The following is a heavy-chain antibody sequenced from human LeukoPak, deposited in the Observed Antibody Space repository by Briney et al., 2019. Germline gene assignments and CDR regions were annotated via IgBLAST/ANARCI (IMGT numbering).Heavy chain of an antibody. Sequence: GGSLRLSCAASGFTFSSYAMHWVRQAPGKGLEWVAVISYDGSNKYYADSVKGRFTISRDNSKNTLYLQMNSLRAEDTAVYYCAKDATWGYSYGETYYYYYMDVWGKGTTVTISS. CDR1: GFTFSSYA. CDR3: AKDATWGYSYGETYYYYYMDV. J-gene: IGHJ6*03. V-gene: IGHV3-30*04. D-gene: IGHD5-18*01. CDR2: ISYDGSNK.